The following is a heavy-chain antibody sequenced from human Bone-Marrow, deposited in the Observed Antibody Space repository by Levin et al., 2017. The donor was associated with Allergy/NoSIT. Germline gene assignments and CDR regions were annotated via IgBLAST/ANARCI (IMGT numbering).Heavy chain of an antibody. Sequence: GESLKISCAASGFTFSSYAMSWVRQAPGQGLEWVSAISGSGGSTYYADSVKGRFTISRDNSTNTLYLQMNSLRAEDTAVYYCAKGAHPSVLRLLEWLSHFDYWGQGTLVTVSS. CDR3: AKGAHPSVLRLLEWLSHFDY. CDR2: ISGSGGST. CDR1: GFTFSSYA. J-gene: IGHJ4*02. V-gene: IGHV3-23*01. D-gene: IGHD3-3*01.